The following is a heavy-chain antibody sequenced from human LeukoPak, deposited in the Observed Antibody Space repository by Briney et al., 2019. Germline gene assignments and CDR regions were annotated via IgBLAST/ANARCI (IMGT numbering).Heavy chain of an antibody. V-gene: IGHV4-34*01. Sequence: SETLSLTCAVYGGSFSGYYWSWIRQPPGKGLERIGEINHSGSTNYNPSLKSRVTISVDTSKNQFSLKLSSVTAADTAVYYCARGFAPFDYWGQGTLVTVSS. CDR1: GGSFSGYY. CDR2: INHSGST. J-gene: IGHJ4*02. CDR3: ARGFAPFDY.